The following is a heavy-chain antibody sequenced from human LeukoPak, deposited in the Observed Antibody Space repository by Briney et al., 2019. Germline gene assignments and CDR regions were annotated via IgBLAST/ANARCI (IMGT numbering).Heavy chain of an antibody. CDR3: ARDRTVLWFGEFY. CDR1: GYTFTGYY. D-gene: IGHD3-10*01. V-gene: IGHV1-2*02. Sequence: ASVKVSCTASGYTFTGYYMHWVRQAPGQGLEWMGWINPNSGGTNYAQKFQGRVTMTRDTSISTAYMELSRLRSDDTAVYYCARDRTVLWFGEFYWGQGTLVTVSS. J-gene: IGHJ4*02. CDR2: INPNSGGT.